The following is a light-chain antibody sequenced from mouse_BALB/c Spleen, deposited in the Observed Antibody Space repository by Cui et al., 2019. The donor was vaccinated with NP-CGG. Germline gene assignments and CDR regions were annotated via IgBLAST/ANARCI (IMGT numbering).Light chain of an antibody. CDR1: TGAVTSNNF. Sequence: QAVVTPASALTTSPGETVTLPCRSSTGAVTSNNFANWVQEKPDHLFTGLIGGTNNRAPGVPARFSGSLIGDKAALTITGAQTEDEAIYFCALWYSNHWVFGGGTKLTVL. CDR3: ALWYSNHWV. CDR2: GTN. J-gene: IGLJ1*01. V-gene: IGLV1*01.